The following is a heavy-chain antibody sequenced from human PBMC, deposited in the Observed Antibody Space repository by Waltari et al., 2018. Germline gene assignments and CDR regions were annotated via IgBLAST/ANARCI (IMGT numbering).Heavy chain of an antibody. CDR1: GFTFSSYA. CDR2: ISYDGSNK. Sequence: QVQLVESGGGVVQPGRSLRLSCAASGFTFSSYAMHWVRQAPGKGLEWVAVISYDGSNKYYAYSVKGRFTISRDNSKNTLYLQMNSLRAEDTAVYYCARDGGSGSYGHDAFDIWGQGTMVTVSS. V-gene: IGHV3-30-3*01. CDR3: ARDGGSGSYGHDAFDI. D-gene: IGHD1-26*01. J-gene: IGHJ3*02.